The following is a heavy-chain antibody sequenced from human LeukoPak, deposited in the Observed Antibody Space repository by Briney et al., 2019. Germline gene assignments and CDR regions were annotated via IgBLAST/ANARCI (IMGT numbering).Heavy chain of an antibody. J-gene: IGHJ5*02. CDR1: GYTFTGYY. D-gene: IGHD2-15*01. CDR2: INPNSGGT. CDR3: ARDRLGYCSGGSCSATPWFDP. Sequence: ASVKVSCKASGYTFTGYYMHWVRQAPGQGLEWMGWINPNSGGTNYAQKFQGRVTMTRDTSISTAYMELSRLRSDDTAVYYCARDRLGYCSGGSCSATPWFDPWGQGTLVTVSS. V-gene: IGHV1-2*02.